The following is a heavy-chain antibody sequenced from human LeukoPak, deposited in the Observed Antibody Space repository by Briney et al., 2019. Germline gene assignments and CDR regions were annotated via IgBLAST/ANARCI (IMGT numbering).Heavy chain of an antibody. J-gene: IGHJ6*03. D-gene: IGHD3-3*01. CDR1: GGSFSDYS. Sequence: SETLSLTCTVYGGSFSDYSWSWIRQPPGKGLEWIGEVSYGGTTNYNPSLESRVTISIDTSNSQFSLNLKSVTAADSGVYYCARDGIAVFGVITGNYYYMDVWGKGTTVTVSS. CDR3: ARDGIAVFGVITGNYYYMDV. CDR2: VSYGGTT. V-gene: IGHV4-34*01.